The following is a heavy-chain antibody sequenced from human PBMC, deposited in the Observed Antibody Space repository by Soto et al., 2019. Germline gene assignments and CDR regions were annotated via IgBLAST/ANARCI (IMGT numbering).Heavy chain of an antibody. J-gene: IGHJ4*02. CDR1: GFIFSSYG. CDR2: ISGSGDST. V-gene: IGHV3-23*01. CDR3: AKGDSFAGNSFLCDY. D-gene: IGHD3-16*01. Sequence: GGSVRLSCAASGFIFSSYGMNWVRQGPGKGLEWVSVISGSGDSTSYADSVKGRFTISRDNSNNMVYLQMNSLRVEDTALYYCAKGDSFAGNSFLCDYWGQRALVTVSS.